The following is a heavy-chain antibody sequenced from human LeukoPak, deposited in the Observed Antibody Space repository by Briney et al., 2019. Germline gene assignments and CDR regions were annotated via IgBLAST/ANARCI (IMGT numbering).Heavy chain of an antibody. CDR2: XXAYNGNT. V-gene: IGHV1-18*01. Sequence: ASVKVSCKASGYTFTSYGISWVRQAPGQGLEWXXXXXAYNGNTNYAQKLQGRVTMTTDTSTSTAYMELRSLRSDDTAVYYCARDPRYCSSTSCYGWWFDPWGQGTLVTVSS. J-gene: IGHJ5*02. CDR3: ARDPRYCSSTSCYGWWFDP. D-gene: IGHD2-2*01. CDR1: GYTFTSYG.